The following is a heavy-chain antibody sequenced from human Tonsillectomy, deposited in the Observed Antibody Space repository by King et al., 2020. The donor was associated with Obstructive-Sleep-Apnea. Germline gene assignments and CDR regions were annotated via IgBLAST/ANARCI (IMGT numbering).Heavy chain of an antibody. Sequence: QLQESGPGLVKTSQTLFLTCAVSGGSISSGGYSWSWIRQTPGKGLEWIGYINYSGSTYNNPSLKSRVTISVDKSKNQFSLKLSSVTAADTAVYYCARDYYGSGIYYFDYWDQGTLVTVSS. CDR2: INYSGST. J-gene: IGHJ4*02. CDR3: ARDYYGSGIYYFDY. CDR1: GGSISSGGYS. V-gene: IGHV4-30-4*07. D-gene: IGHD3-10*01.